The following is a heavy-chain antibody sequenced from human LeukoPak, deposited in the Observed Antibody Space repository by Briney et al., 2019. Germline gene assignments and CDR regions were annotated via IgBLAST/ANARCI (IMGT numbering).Heavy chain of an antibody. V-gene: IGHV3-30*04. Sequence: GGSLRLSCEGSHYTFSYYFMYWVRQAPGKELEWVAAISDDGTSEHYADSVKGRFTISRDNSKNSLYLQMNRLRTEGTAMYYCARVRAYPYNSSPRHWFNPWGQGTLVTVSS. CDR1: HYTFSYYF. CDR3: ARVRAYPYNSSPRHWFNP. CDR2: ISDDGTSE. J-gene: IGHJ5*02. D-gene: IGHD1-14*01.